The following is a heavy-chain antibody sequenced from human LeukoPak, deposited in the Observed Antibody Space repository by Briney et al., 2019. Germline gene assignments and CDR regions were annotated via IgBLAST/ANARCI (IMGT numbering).Heavy chain of an antibody. J-gene: IGHJ4*02. D-gene: IGHD5-18*01. CDR3: ARGRIRLWFSLFDY. Sequence: PSETLSLTCAVYGGSFSGYYWSWIRQPPGKGLEWIGEINRSGSTNYNPSHKSRVTISVDTSKNQFSLKLSSVTAADTAVYYCARGRIRLWFSLFDYWGQGTLVTVSS. V-gene: IGHV4-34*01. CDR2: INRSGST. CDR1: GGSFSGYY.